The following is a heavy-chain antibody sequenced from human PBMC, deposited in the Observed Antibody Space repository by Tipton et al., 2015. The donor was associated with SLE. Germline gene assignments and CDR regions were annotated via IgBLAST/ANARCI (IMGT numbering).Heavy chain of an antibody. J-gene: IGHJ4*02. CDR1: GVSISDHS. Sequence: LRLSCTVSGVSISDHSWGWIRQPPGKGLEWIGYISYSRRSNYNPSLKSQVTISLDTSKNQVSLKVSSVTAADTAVYYCARRFRDSYYFDYWGQGTLVTVSS. V-gene: IGHV4-59*08. CDR2: ISYSRRS. CDR3: ARRFRDSYYFDY.